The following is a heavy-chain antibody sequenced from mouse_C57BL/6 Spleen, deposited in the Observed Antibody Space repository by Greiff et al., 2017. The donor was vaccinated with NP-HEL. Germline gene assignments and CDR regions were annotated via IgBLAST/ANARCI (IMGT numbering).Heavy chain of an antibody. CDR3: ARQSRMDY. Sequence: EVKLMESGGGLVQPGGSLKLSCAASGFTFSDYYMYWVRQTPEKRLEWVAYISNGGGSTYYPDTVKGRFTISRDNAKNTLYLQMSRLKSEDTAMYYCARQSRMDYWGQGTSVTVSS. J-gene: IGHJ4*01. CDR2: ISNGGGST. V-gene: IGHV5-12*01. CDR1: GFTFSDYY.